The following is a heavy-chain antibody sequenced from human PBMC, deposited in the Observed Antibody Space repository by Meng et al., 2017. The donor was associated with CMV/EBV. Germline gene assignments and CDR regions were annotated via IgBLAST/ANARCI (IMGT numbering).Heavy chain of an antibody. D-gene: IGHD6-13*01. V-gene: IGHV3-30*02. CDR2: IRYDGSNK. CDR3: AKEIYSSSGKGVDY. Sequence: ASGFTFSSYGMHWVRQAPGKGLEWVAFIRYDGSNKYYADSVKGRFTISRDNSRNTLYLQMNSLRAEDTAVYYCAKEIYSSSGKGVDYWGQGTLVTVSS. J-gene: IGHJ4*02. CDR1: GFTFSSYG.